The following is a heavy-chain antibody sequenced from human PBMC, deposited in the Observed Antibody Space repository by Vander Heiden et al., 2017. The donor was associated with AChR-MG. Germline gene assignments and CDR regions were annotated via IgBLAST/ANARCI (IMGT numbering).Heavy chain of an antibody. Sequence: EVQLVQSGAEVKKPGESLKISCKGSGYSFTSYWSGWVRQMTGKGLEWMGIIYPGDSDTRYSPSFQGQVTISADKSISTAYLQWSSLKASDTAMYYCARHSGYYYDSSGYYYRGFQSNWYFDLWGRGTLVTVSS. CDR1: GYSFTSYW. D-gene: IGHD3-22*01. CDR3: ARHSGYYYDSSGYYYRGFQSNWYFDL. V-gene: IGHV5-51*01. CDR2: IYPGDSDT. J-gene: IGHJ2*01.